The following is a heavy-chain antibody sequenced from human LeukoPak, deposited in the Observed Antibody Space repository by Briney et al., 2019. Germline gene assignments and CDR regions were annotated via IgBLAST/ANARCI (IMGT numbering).Heavy chain of an antibody. J-gene: IGHJ4*02. CDR3: AKGVGYCSGGSCQQFDY. CDR2: INPNSGGT. V-gene: IGHV1-2*02. Sequence: ASVKVSCKASGFTFTAYHMHWVRQAPGQGLEWMGWINPNSGGTNYAQKFQGRVTMTRDTSISTAYMELSGLRSDDTAVYYCAKGVGYCSGGSCQQFDYWGQGTLVTVSS. CDR1: GFTFTAYH. D-gene: IGHD2-15*01.